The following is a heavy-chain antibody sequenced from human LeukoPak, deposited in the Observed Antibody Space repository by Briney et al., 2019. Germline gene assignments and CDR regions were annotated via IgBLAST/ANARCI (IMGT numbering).Heavy chain of an antibody. Sequence: KPGGSLRLSCAASGFTFSDYYMSWIRQAPGKGLEWVSYISSSSSYTNYADSVKGRFTISRDNAKNSLYLQMNSLRAEDTAVYYCARDSPNYYGSGSPLDYWGQGTLVTVSS. J-gene: IGHJ4*02. CDR3: ARDSPNYYGSGSPLDY. V-gene: IGHV3-11*05. D-gene: IGHD3-10*01. CDR2: ISSSSSYT. CDR1: GFTFSDYY.